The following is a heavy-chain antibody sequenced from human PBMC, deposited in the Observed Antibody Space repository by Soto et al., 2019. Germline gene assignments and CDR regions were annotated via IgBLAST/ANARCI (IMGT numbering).Heavy chain of an antibody. V-gene: IGHV2-5*02. CDR3: ARDILTGYPPPTAIDP. D-gene: IGHD3-9*01. CDR1: GFSLSTSGVG. Sequence: KVSGPTLVNPTQTLTLTCTFSGFSLSTSGVGVGWIRQPPGKALEWLALIYWDDDKRYSPSLKSRLTITKDTSKNQVVLTMTNMDPVDTATYYCARDILTGYPPPTAIDPWGQGTLVTVSS. CDR2: IYWDDDK. J-gene: IGHJ5*02.